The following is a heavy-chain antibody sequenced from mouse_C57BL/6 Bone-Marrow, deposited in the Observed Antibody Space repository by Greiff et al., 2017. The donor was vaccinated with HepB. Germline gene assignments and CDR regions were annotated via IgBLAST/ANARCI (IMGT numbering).Heavy chain of an antibody. J-gene: IGHJ2*01. CDR3: ARRSSGYLYYFDY. V-gene: IGHV1-7*01. Sequence: VKLMESGAELAKPGASVKLSCKASGYTFTSYWMHWVKQRPGQGLEWIGYINPSSGYTKYNQKFKDKATLTADKSSSTAYMQLSSLTYEDSAVYYCARRSSGYLYYFDYWGQGTTLTVSS. CDR2: INPSSGYT. CDR1: GYTFTSYW. D-gene: IGHD3-2*02.